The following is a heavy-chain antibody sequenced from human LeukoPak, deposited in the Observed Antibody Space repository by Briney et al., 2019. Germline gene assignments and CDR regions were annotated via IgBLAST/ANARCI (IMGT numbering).Heavy chain of an antibody. CDR3: TRAAYCSGGSCYYFDY. D-gene: IGHD2-15*01. CDR1: GFTLGDYA. V-gene: IGHV3-49*03. Sequence: GGSLRLSCTASGFTLGDYATSWFRQAPGKGLEWVGFIRSKLYGGTTEYAASVKGRFTFSREDSESIAYLQMNSLKTEDTAVYYCTRAAYCSGGSCYYFDYWGQGTLVTVSS. J-gene: IGHJ4*02. CDR2: IRSKLYGGTT.